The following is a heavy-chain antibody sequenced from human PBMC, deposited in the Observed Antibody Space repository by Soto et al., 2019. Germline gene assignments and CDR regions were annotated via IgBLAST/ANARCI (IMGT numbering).Heavy chain of an antibody. Sequence: SETLSLTCTVSGGSISRGDYYWSWIRQPPGKGLEWIGYIYYSGSTYYNPSLKSRVTISVDTSKNQFSLKLSSVTAADTAVYYCARGWVGWFGELHYYYGMDVWGQGTTVTVSS. V-gene: IGHV4-30-4*01. D-gene: IGHD3-10*01. CDR3: ARGWVGWFGELHYYYGMDV. CDR1: GGSISRGDYY. CDR2: IYYSGST. J-gene: IGHJ6*02.